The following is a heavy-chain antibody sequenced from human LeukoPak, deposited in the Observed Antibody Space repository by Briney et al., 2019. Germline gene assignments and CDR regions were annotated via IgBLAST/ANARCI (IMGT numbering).Heavy chain of an antibody. D-gene: IGHD3-9*01. Sequence: PSETLSLTCAVYGGSFSGYYWSWIRQPPGKGLEWIGKINHSGSTNYNPSLKSRVTISVDTSKNQFSLKLSSVTAADTAVYYCARGPYYDILTNYYYYGMDVWGQGTTVTVSS. CDR2: INHSGST. J-gene: IGHJ6*02. CDR3: ARGPYYDILTNYYYYGMDV. CDR1: GGSFSGYY. V-gene: IGHV4-34*01.